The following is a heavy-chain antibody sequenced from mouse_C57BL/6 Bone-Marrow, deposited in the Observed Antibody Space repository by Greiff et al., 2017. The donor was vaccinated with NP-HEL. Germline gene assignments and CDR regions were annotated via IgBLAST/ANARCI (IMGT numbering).Heavy chain of an antibody. CDR1: GFTFSDYY. Sequence: EVNLVESEGGLVQPGSSMKLSCTASGFTFSDYYMAWVRQVPEKGLEWVANINYDGSSTYYLDSLKSRFIISRDNAKNILYLQMSSLKSEDTATYYCARDCYGSSYWYFDVWGTGTTVTVSS. V-gene: IGHV5-16*01. D-gene: IGHD1-1*01. J-gene: IGHJ1*03. CDR3: ARDCYGSSYWYFDV. CDR2: INYDGSST.